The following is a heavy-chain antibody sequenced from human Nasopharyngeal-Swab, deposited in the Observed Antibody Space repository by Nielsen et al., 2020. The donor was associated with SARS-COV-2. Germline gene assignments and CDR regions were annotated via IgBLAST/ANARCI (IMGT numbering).Heavy chain of an antibody. CDR2: INHSGST. V-gene: IGHV4-34*01. D-gene: IGHD2-21*01. Sequence: RQAPGKGLEWIREINHSGSTNYNPSLKSRVTISVDTSKNQFSLKLSSVTAADTAVYYCARAGDIRYYYYGMDVWGQGTTVTVSS. J-gene: IGHJ6*02. CDR3: ARAGDIRYYYYGMDV.